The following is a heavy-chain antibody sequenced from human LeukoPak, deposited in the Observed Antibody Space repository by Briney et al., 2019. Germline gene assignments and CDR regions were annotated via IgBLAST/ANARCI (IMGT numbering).Heavy chain of an antibody. V-gene: IGHV1-69*02. J-gene: IGHJ3*02. CDR1: GGTFSSYT. Sequence: SVKVSCKASGGTFSSYTISWVRQAPGRGLEWMGRIIPILGIANYAQKFQGRVTITADKSTSTAYMELSSLRSEDTAVYYCARVLNSGSCYGAFDIWGQGTMVTVSS. CDR3: ARVLNSGSCYGAFDI. D-gene: IGHD1-26*01. CDR2: IIPILGIA.